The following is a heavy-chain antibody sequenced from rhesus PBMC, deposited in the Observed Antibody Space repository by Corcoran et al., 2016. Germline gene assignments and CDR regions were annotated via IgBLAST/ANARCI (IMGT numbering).Heavy chain of an antibody. CDR1: GGSISDSYR. CDR2: NYGNSTTT. Sequence: QVQLQESGPGVVKPSETLSLTCAVSGGSISDSYRWSWIRQPPGKGREGIGYNYGNSTTTNSTPSLRGRVTISKDTYKNQFSLKLSSLTAADTAVYYCARPSSWSGYFDYWGQGVLVTVSS. CDR3: ARPSSWSGYFDY. V-gene: IGHV4S10*01. D-gene: IGHD6-13*01. J-gene: IGHJ4*01.